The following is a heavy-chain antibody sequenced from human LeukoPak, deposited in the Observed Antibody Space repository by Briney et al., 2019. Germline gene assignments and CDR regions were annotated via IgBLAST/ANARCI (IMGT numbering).Heavy chain of an antibody. CDR1: GGSISSSSYY. CDR3: ARPTQSHIVAAMDV. V-gene: IGHV4-39*01. J-gene: IGHJ6*03. D-gene: IGHD5-12*01. CDR2: IYYSGST. Sequence: SETLSLTCTVSGGSISSSSYYWGWIRQPPGKGLEWIGSIYYSGSTYYNPSLKSRVTISVDTSKNQFSLKLSSVTAADTAVYYCARPTQSHIVAAMDVWGKGTTVTVSS.